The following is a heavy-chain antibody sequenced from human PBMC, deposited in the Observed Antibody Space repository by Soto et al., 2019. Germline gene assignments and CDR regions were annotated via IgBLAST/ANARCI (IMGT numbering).Heavy chain of an antibody. Sequence: EVQLVESGGGLVQPGRSLRLSCAASGFTFDDYAMHWVRQTPGKGLEWVSGISWNSGSIGYADSVKGRFTISRDNAKNSLYLQMNSLRAEDTALYYCAKLVTGSYQYPWGMDVWGQGTTVTVSS. CDR3: AKLVTGSYQYPWGMDV. J-gene: IGHJ6*02. D-gene: IGHD3-16*02. V-gene: IGHV3-9*01. CDR2: ISWNSGSI. CDR1: GFTFDDYA.